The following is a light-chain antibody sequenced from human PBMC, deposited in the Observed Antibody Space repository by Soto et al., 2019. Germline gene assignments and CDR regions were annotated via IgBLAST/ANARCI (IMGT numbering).Light chain of an antibody. CDR3: SSYTTATTRV. Sequence: QSVLTQPASVSGSPGQSITISCTGTSSDVGAYNYVSWYQQHPGKALKLMIFDVSNRPSGVFNRFSGSKSGNTASLTISGLQAEDEVDYYCSSYTTATTRVFGGGTKVTVL. CDR1: SSDVGAYNY. V-gene: IGLV2-14*01. J-gene: IGLJ3*02. CDR2: DVS.